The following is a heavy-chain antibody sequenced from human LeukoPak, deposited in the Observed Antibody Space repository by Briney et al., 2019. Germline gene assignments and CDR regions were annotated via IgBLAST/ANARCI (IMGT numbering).Heavy chain of an antibody. D-gene: IGHD6-19*01. CDR3: ARVAGWHGFDP. V-gene: IGHV3-23*01. J-gene: IGHJ5*02. CDR1: GFTFSSYD. CDR2: VRPSRDNT. Sequence: GGSLRLSCAASGFTFSSYDMTLLRQAPRGPMEWVSSVRPSRDNTYYGDSVKGRFTIPSANSKNKVYLHLKNRRDDDAAVYYCARVAGWHGFDPWGQGTLVTVSS.